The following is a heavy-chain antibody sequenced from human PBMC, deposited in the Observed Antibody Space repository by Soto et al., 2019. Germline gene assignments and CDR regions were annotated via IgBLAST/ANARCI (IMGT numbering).Heavy chain of an antibody. D-gene: IGHD6-6*01. J-gene: IGHJ4*02. CDR3: ARMGPRAARPSY. Sequence: QVQLAESGGGLVEPGGYLRLSCAASGFTFSDYDMSWIRQAPGKGLEWVSFVSSRGTTMYYADSVKGRFTISRDNAKNSLYLQMNSLTADDTAVYYCARMGPRAARPSYWGQGTLVTVSS. CDR2: VSSRGTTM. CDR1: GFTFSDYD. V-gene: IGHV3-11*01.